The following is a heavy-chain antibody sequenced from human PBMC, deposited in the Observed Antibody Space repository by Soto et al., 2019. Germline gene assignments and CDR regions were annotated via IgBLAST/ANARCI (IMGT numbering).Heavy chain of an antibody. CDR3: AATGSRYNWFDP. Sequence: GASLRLCCAASGFTFSSYGMHWVRQAPGKGLEWVAVIWYDGSNKYYADSVKGRFTISXXXXXXTXYXQXXILRAXDTAVYYCAATGSRYNWFDPWGQGTPVTVSS. CDR2: IWYDGSNK. CDR1: GFTFSSYG. J-gene: IGHJ5*02. D-gene: IGHD3-10*01. V-gene: IGHV3-33*01.